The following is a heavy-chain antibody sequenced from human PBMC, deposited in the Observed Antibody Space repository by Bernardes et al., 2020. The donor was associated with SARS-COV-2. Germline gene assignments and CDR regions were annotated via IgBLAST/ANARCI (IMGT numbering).Heavy chain of an antibody. CDR2: INHSGST. CDR3: ARQKMTSVDY. J-gene: IGHJ4*02. D-gene: IGHD2-21*02. Sequence: SETLSLTCAVYGGSFSDYYWSWIRQPPGKGLEWIGEINHSGSTKYNPSLNSRVTISIDTSKNQFSLKVSSVTAADTAVYYCARQKMTSVDYWGQGTLVTVSS. V-gene: IGHV4-34*01. CDR1: GGSFSDYY.